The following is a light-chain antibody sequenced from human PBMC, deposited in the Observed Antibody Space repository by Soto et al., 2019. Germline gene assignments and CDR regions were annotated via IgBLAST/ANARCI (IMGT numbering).Light chain of an antibody. Sequence: EIVLTQSPATLSLSPGERATLSCRASQSVSSYLAWYQQKPGQAPRLLISDASNRATGIPARFSGSGSGTAFTLTVSSLQPEDLAVYYCQQRRDWPLTFGGGTKVEI. V-gene: IGKV3-11*01. CDR2: DAS. CDR1: QSVSSY. J-gene: IGKJ4*01. CDR3: QQRRDWPLT.